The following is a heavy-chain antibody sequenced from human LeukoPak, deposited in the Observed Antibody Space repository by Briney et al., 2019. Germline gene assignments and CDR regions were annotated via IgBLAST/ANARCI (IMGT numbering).Heavy chain of an antibody. CDR1: GGSFSGYY. Sequence: ASETLSLTCAVYGGSFSGYYWSWIRQPPGKGLEWIGEINHSGSTNYNPSLKSRVTISVDTSKNQFSLKLSSVTAADTAVYYCARGITIFGVVIGANWFDPWGQGTLVTVSS. CDR2: INHSGST. J-gene: IGHJ5*02. D-gene: IGHD3-3*01. CDR3: ARGITIFGVVIGANWFDP. V-gene: IGHV4-34*01.